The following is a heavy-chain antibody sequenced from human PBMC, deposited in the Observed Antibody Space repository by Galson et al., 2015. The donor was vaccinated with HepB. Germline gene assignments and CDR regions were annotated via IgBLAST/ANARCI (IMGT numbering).Heavy chain of an antibody. Sequence: SLRLSCAASGFTFSSYRMSWVRQAPGKGLEWVANLRQDGSEKHYVDSVKGRFTISRDNIENSLYLQMNSLSAEDTAVYHCARDVLGRWEVFRYNYYGSDVWGQGTTVTVPS. CDR2: LRQDGSEK. D-gene: IGHD1-26*01. J-gene: IGHJ6*02. CDR3: ARDVLGRWEVFRYNYYGSDV. V-gene: IGHV3-7*03. CDR1: GFTFSSYR.